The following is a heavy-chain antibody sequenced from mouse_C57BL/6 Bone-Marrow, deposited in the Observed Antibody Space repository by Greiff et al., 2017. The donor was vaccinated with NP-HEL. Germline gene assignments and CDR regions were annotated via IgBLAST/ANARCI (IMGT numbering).Heavy chain of an antibody. CDR1: GYTFTDYE. CDR2: IDPETGGT. D-gene: IGHD1-1*02. Sequence: VQGVESGAELVRPGASVTLSCKASGYTFTDYEMHWVKQTPVHGLEWIGAIDPETGGTAYNQKFKGKAILTADKSSSTAYMELRSLTSEDSAFYYCTRGGPWCGYWGQGTLVTVSA. J-gene: IGHJ3*01. V-gene: IGHV1-15*01. CDR3: TRGGPWCGY.